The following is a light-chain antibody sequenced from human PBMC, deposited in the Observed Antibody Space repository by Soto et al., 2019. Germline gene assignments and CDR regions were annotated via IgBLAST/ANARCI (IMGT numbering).Light chain of an antibody. CDR1: QSISSN. Sequence: EIVMTQSPATLSVSPGEGATLSCRASQSISSNLAWYQQKPGQAPRLVISGASSRATAIPDRFSGSGSGTDFTLTISRLEPEDFAVYYCQQYVSSPLTFGGGTKVDIK. V-gene: IGKV3-20*01. J-gene: IGKJ4*01. CDR2: GAS. CDR3: QQYVSSPLT.